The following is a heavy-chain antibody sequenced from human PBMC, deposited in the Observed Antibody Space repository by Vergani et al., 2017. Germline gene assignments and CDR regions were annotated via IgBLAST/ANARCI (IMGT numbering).Heavy chain of an antibody. J-gene: IGHJ4*02. CDR1: GFTFSSYS. Sequence: VQLVQSGGGVVQPGGSLRLSCVASGFTFSSYSMNWVRQAPGKGLEWVSSISSSSSYIYYADSVKGRFTISRDNAKNSLYLQMNSLRAEDTAVYYCARDGVNDYDSSGTKDYWGQGTLVTVSS. CDR3: ARDGVNDYDSSGTKDY. CDR2: ISSSSSYI. V-gene: IGHV3-21*01. D-gene: IGHD3-22*01.